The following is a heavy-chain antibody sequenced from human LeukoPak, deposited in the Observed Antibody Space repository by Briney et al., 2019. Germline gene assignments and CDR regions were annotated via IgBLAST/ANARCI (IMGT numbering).Heavy chain of an antibody. V-gene: IGHV4-34*01. CDR1: GGSFRNYY. Sequence: PSETLSLTCAVYGGSFRNYYWSWICQPPGKGLEWIGEINHSGSTKYNPSLKSRVTISVDTSKNQFSLKLSSVTAADTAVYYCARGRGDSSGYYYDYWGQGTLVTVSS. CDR3: ARGRGDSSGYYYDY. J-gene: IGHJ4*02. CDR2: INHSGST. D-gene: IGHD3-22*01.